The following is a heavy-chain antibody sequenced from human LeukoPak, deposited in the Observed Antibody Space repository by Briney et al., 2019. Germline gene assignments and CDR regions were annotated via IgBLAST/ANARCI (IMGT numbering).Heavy chain of an antibody. CDR3: ATRYYNILTGYDY. V-gene: IGHV1-24*01. CDR1: GYSLTELS. J-gene: IGHJ4*02. D-gene: IGHD3-9*01. CDR2: FDPENGEI. Sequence: ASVKVSCKVSGYSLTELSMYWVRQAPGKGLEWMGGFDPENGEIVYAQTMQDRVTMTEDTSIDTAYMELSSLRSEDTAVYYCATRYYNILTGYDYWGQGTLVTVSS.